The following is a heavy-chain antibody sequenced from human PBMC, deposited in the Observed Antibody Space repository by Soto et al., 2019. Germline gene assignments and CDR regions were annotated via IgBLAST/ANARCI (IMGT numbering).Heavy chain of an antibody. Sequence: SETLSLTCTVSGGSISSSSYYWGWIRQPPGKGLEWIGSIYYSGSTYYNPSLKSRDTISVDTSKNQFSRKLSPLTAADTAVYYCARGIYDILTGYYYYYGIDVWGQGTTVTVSS. D-gene: IGHD3-9*01. CDR2: IYYSGST. J-gene: IGHJ6*02. CDR3: ARGIYDILTGYYYYYGIDV. CDR1: GGSISSSSYY. V-gene: IGHV4-39*07.